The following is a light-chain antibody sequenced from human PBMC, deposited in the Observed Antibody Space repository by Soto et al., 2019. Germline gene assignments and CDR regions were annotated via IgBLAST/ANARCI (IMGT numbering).Light chain of an antibody. J-gene: IGKJ4*01. CDR2: GAS. CDR3: QQRSDWPIS. CDR1: QGIGDT. V-gene: IGKV3D-11*03. Sequence: EVVMTRSPATLCVARGGGGTLSGRASQGIGDTLAWYQQKPGEAPRLLIYGASYRAAGIPDRFSGSGSGTDFTLTISRLEPEAFAVYYCQQRSDWPISFGGGTKVDI.